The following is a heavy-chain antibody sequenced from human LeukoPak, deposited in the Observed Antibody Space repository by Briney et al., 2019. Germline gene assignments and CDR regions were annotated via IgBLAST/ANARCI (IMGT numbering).Heavy chain of an antibody. V-gene: IGHV1-69*01. J-gene: IGHJ6*04. D-gene: IGHD6-19*01. CDR2: IIPIFGTA. CDR1: GGTFSSYA. Sequence: SVKVSCKASGGTFSSYAISWVRQAPGQGLEWTGGIIPIFGTANYAQKFQGRVTITADESTSTAYMELSSLRSEDTAVYYCARDQGDPLASGWRDYYYYGMDVWGKGTTVTVSS. CDR3: ARDQGDPLASGWRDYYYYGMDV.